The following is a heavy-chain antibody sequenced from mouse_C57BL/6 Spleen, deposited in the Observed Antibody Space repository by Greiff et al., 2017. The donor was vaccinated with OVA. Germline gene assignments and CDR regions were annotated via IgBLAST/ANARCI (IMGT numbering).Heavy chain of an antibody. CDR3: ARGIYDGYYGGARDY. J-gene: IGHJ4*01. Sequence: QVQLQQPGAELVTPGASVKLSCTASGYTFTSYWITWVQQRPGQGLEWIGDIYPGGGSTNYNEKFKSKDTLTVDTTSSTAYMQLSRLTSEDSAVYYCARGIYDGYYGGARDYWGQGTSVTVSS. CDR2: IYPGGGST. D-gene: IGHD2-3*01. CDR1: GYTFTSYW. V-gene: IGHV1-55*01.